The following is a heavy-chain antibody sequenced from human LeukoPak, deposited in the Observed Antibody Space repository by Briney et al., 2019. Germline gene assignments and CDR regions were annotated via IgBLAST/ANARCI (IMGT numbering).Heavy chain of an antibody. CDR3: AREYSYGYLDY. J-gene: IGHJ4*02. CDR1: GFTFNTYA. CDR2: ISSNGNYI. D-gene: IGHD5-18*01. Sequence: PGGSLTLSCSATGFTFNTYAMNWVGQAPGQCLHLISSISSNGNYIYFADSLKGRFTVSRDNANNSLYVQMISLRAEDTAVYYCAREYSYGYLDYWGQGTLVTVSS. V-gene: IGHV3-21*01.